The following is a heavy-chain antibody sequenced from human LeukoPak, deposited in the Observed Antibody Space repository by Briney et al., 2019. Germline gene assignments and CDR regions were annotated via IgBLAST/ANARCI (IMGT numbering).Heavy chain of an antibody. CDR2: ISGNGAGT. V-gene: IGHV3-23*01. D-gene: IGHD1-1*01. CDR1: GFTFSNYA. Sequence: PGGSLRLSCAASGFTFSNYAMSWVRQAPGKGLEWVSDISGNGAGTYYADSVKGQFTISRDNSKNTLYLQMSSLRVEDTAVYYCAKEWANWNWGQGTLVTVSS. J-gene: IGHJ4*02. CDR3: AKEWANWN.